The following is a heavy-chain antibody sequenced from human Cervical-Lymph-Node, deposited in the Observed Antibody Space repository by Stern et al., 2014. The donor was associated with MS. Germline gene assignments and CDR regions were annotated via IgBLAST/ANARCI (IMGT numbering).Heavy chain of an antibody. Sequence: VQLVESGAEVKKPGASVKVSCKASGYTFTSYYMHWGRQAPGQGLEWMGIINPSGGSTSYAPKFQGRVTMTRDTSKTPHYMELSSLRSEDTAVYYCARDLRRNKWELLYYWGQGTLVTVSS. CDR1: GYTFTSYY. CDR2: INPSGGST. J-gene: IGHJ4*02. D-gene: IGHD1-26*01. CDR3: ARDLRRNKWELLYY. V-gene: IGHV1-46*01.